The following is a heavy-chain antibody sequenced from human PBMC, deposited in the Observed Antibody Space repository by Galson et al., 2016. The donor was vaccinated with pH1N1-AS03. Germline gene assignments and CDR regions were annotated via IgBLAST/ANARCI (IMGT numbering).Heavy chain of an antibody. Sequence: SLRLSCAASGFTFNRHAMHWVRQAPGKGLEWVAMMSYDGSTKYYTDSVRDRFTISRDNSKKTLYLHMSSLRAEDTAAYYCAKDLHFYDSYYLDYWGRGTLVIVSS. CDR1: GFTFNRHA. D-gene: IGHD2/OR15-2a*01. CDR2: MSYDGSTK. J-gene: IGHJ4*02. CDR3: AKDLHFYDSYYLDY. V-gene: IGHV3-30*18.